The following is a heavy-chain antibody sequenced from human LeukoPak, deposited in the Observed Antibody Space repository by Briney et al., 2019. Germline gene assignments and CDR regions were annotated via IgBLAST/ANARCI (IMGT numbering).Heavy chain of an antibody. CDR2: INPNSGGT. J-gene: IGHJ6*03. D-gene: IGHD6-13*01. CDR3: ARGQQLAYYYYYYMDV. V-gene: IGHV1-2*02. Sequence: GASVKVSCKASGYTFTGYYMHWVRQAPGQGLEWMGWINPNSGGTNYAQKFQGRVTMTRDTSISTAYMELSRRRSDDTAVYYCARGQQLAYYYYYYMDVWGKGTTVTVSS. CDR1: GYTFTGYY.